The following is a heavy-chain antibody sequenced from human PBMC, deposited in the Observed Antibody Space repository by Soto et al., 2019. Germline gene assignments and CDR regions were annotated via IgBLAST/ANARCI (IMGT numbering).Heavy chain of an antibody. D-gene: IGHD1-20*01. Sequence: SVKVSCKASGGTFSSYAISWVRQAPGQGLEWMGGIIPIFGTANYAQKFQGRVTITADESTSTAYMELSSLRSEDTAVYYCARVSDLTGTDYYYYYGMDVWGQGTTVTVSS. CDR3: ARVSDLTGTDYYYYYGMDV. CDR1: GGTFSSYA. V-gene: IGHV1-69*13. J-gene: IGHJ6*02. CDR2: IIPIFGTA.